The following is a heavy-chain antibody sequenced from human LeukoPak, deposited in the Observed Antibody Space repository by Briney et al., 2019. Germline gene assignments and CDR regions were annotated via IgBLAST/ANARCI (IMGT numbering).Heavy chain of an antibody. Sequence: GASVKVSCKASGYTFTSYGISWVRQAPGQGLEWMGWISAYNGNTNYAQKLQGRVTMTTDTSTSTAYMELRSLRSDDTAVYYCARLSVWFGELYTFDYWGQGTLVTVSS. CDR3: ARLSVWFGELYTFDY. D-gene: IGHD3-10*01. J-gene: IGHJ4*02. CDR2: ISAYNGNT. V-gene: IGHV1-18*01. CDR1: GYTFTSYG.